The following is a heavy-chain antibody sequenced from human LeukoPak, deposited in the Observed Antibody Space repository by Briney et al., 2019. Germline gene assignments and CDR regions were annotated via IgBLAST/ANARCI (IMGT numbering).Heavy chain of an antibody. V-gene: IGHV4-59*11. CDR3: ARDLGHC. CDR2: ISYSGST. D-gene: IGHD3-16*01. J-gene: IGHJ4*02. Sequence: SETLSLTCTVSGGPINSHYWSWVRQPPGKGLEWIGDISYSGSTNYNPSLKSRVTMSVDTSKNQFSLKLSSVTAADTAVYYCARDLGHCWGQGTLVTVSS. CDR1: GGPINSHY.